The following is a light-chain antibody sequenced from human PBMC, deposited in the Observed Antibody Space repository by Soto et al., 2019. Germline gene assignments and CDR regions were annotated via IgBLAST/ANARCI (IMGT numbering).Light chain of an antibody. CDR2: DAS. CDR1: QSIGRY. V-gene: IGKV3-11*01. CDR3: QHRSNSPPTWT. Sequence: EIVLTQSPATLSLSPGDRATLSCRASQSIGRYLAWYQQKPGQAPRLLIYDASNRATGIPDRFSGSGSGTDFTLTISSLESEDFAVYFCQHRSNSPPTWTFGQGTKVEIK. J-gene: IGKJ1*01.